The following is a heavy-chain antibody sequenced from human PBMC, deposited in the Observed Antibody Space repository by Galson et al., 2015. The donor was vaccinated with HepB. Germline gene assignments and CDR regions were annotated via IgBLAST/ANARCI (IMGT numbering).Heavy chain of an antibody. CDR3: ARSPLRFLDWLPYYDYYYMDV. CDR2: MNPKPGKP. CDR1: GYTFTDYV. J-gene: IGHJ6*03. V-gene: IGHV7-4-1*02. D-gene: IGHD3-3*01. Sequence: SGYTFTDYVVHWVRQAPGQGLEWMGWMNPKPGKPTYAPGFAGRCVFSLDTSVTTAYLQISSLETDDTAVYYCARSPLRFLDWLPYYDYYYMDVWGEGTTVTVSS.